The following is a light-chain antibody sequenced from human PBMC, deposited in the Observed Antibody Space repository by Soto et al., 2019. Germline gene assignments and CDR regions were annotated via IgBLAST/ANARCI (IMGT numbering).Light chain of an antibody. CDR3: SSYTSSSTYV. CDR2: DVS. CDR1: SSDVGGYNY. J-gene: IGLJ1*01. Sequence: SVLTEPASVSGSRGRSIAIYCNRTSSDVGGYNYVSWYQQHPGKAPNLMVYDVSNRPSGVSNRFSGSKSGNTASLTISWLQAEDEADYYCSSYTSSSTYVFGTGTKVTAL. V-gene: IGLV2-14*01.